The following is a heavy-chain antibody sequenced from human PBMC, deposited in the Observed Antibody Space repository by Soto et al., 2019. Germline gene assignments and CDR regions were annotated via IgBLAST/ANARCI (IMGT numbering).Heavy chain of an antibody. CDR1: GFSLSTSGVG. CDR2: IYWNDDK. V-gene: IGHV2-5*01. D-gene: IGHD3-22*01. CDR3: AHRTYYYDSSGYPMGSYFDY. J-gene: IGHJ4*02. Sequence: ASGPTLVNPTQTLTLTCTFSGFSLSTSGVGVGWIRQPPGKALEWLALIYWNDDKRYSPSPKSRITITKDTSKNQVVLTMTNMDPVDTATYYCAHRTYYYDSSGYPMGSYFDYWGQGTLVTVSS.